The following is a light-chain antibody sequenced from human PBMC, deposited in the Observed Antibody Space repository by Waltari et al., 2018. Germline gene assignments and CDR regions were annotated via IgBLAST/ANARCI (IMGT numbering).Light chain of an antibody. CDR2: EGT. V-gene: IGLV2-23*01. CDR1: SSDVGSYKF. Sequence: QSALTQPASVSGSPGQSITISCTGTSSDVGSYKFVSWYQQHPGKAPKLMIYEGTKRPSGVSNRFSGSKSGKTASLTISGLQAEDEADYYCCSYAGRSTWVFGGVTKLTVL. CDR3: CSYAGRSTWV. J-gene: IGLJ3*02.